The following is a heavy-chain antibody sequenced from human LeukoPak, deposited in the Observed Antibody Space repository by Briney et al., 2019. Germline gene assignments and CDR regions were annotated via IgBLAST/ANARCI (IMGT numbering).Heavy chain of an antibody. CDR3: AKGKGSGSDLFYSYYYMDV. CDR2: IKTDGSSLDGSSP. CDR1: GFSYSSYW. D-gene: IGHD1-26*01. Sequence: GGSLRLSCAASGFSYSSYWMHWVRQAPGKGLVWVSRIKTDGSSLDGSSPSYADSVKGRFTISRDNAKNTLYLQMNSLRADDTAVYYCAKGKGSGSDLFYSYYYMDVWGKGTTVTVSS. J-gene: IGHJ6*03. V-gene: IGHV3-74*01.